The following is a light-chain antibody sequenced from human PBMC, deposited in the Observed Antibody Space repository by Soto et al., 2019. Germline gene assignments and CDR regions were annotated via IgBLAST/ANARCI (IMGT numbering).Light chain of an antibody. Sequence: EIVLTQSPATLSLSPGERATLSCRASQSVSRYLAWYQQKPGQAPRLLIYDASNRATGIPARFSGSGSGTDSTRTISSLEPEDFAVSYCQQRSDWPSTFGGGTKVQIK. V-gene: IGKV3-11*01. CDR1: QSVSRY. CDR2: DAS. CDR3: QQRSDWPST. J-gene: IGKJ4*01.